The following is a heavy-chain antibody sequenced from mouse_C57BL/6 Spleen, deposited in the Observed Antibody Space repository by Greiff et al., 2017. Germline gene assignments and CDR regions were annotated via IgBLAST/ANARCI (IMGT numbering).Heavy chain of an antibody. J-gene: IGHJ1*03. CDR3: AERAYYYGSSYGYFDV. V-gene: IGHV1-9*01. Sequence: VQLQESGAELMKPGASVKLSCKATGYTFTGYWIEWVKQRPGHGLEWIGEILPGSGSTNYNEKFKGKATFTADTSSNTAYMQLSSLTTEDSAIYYCAERAYYYGSSYGYFDVWGTGTTVTVSS. D-gene: IGHD1-1*01. CDR2: ILPGSGST. CDR1: GYTFTGYW.